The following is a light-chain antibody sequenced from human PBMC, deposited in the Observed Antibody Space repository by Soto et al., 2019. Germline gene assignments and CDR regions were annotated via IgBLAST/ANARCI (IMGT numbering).Light chain of an antibody. CDR1: QTIINW. V-gene: IGKV1-5*03. CDR2: KAS. Sequence: DIQMTPSPSTLSASVVDRVTITCRASQTIINWLAWYQQKPGKAPKLLIYKASTLEGEVPSRFSGSGSETEFTLTINSLQPDDSATYYCQQYHTYWWTFGQGTKVDIK. J-gene: IGKJ1*01. CDR3: QQYHTYWWT.